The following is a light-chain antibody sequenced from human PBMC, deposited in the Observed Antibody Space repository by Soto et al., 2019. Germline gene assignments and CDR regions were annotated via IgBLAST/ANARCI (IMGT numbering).Light chain of an antibody. Sequence: EIVMTQSPATLSVSPGERATISCRASQSVSSNLAWYQQKPGQAPRLLIYGASTRATGIPARFSGSVSGTEFTLTISSLQSEDFAVYYCQQYNNWPEPFGQGTKVDIK. V-gene: IGKV3-15*01. CDR2: GAS. CDR1: QSVSSN. J-gene: IGKJ1*01. CDR3: QQYNNWPEP.